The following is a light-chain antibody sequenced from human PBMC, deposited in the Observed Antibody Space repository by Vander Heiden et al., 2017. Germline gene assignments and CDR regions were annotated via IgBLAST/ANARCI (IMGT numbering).Light chain of an antibody. Sequence: SYELTQPPSVSVSPGQTARITCSGDALPKQYAYWYQQKPGQAPVLVIYKDNERPSGIPERFSGSSSGTTVTLTISGVQAEDEADDYCQSADSSGTYLYVFGTGTKVTVL. V-gene: IGLV3-25*03. J-gene: IGLJ1*01. CDR1: ALPKQY. CDR2: KDN. CDR3: QSADSSGTYLYV.